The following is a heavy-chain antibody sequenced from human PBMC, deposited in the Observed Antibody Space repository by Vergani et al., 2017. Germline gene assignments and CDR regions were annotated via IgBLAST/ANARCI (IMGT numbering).Heavy chain of an antibody. CDR2: IHYSENT. CDR1: FDSIRNLY. V-gene: IGHV4-59*11. J-gene: IGHJ5*02. CDR3: ASDTHSGQRADR. D-gene: IGHD6-19*01. Sequence: QVQLQESGPGLVKPSETLSLTCSVSFDSIRNLYCNWIRQPPGKGLVWIGSIHYSENTNYNPSLKTRVTISVDTSKNQFSLTLTSVTAADTAVYYCASDTHSGQRADRWGQGILVTVTS.